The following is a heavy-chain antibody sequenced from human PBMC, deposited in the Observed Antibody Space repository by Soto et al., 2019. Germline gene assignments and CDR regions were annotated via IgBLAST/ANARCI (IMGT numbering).Heavy chain of an antibody. Sequence: QVQLVQSGAEVKKPGSSVKVSCKASGGTFSSYAISWVRQAPGQGLEWMGGIIPIFGTANYAQKFQGRVTITADESRRKAYVVRGRLRVEAAAVYYCARGPFAVAATLLPDYWGQGTLVTVSS. V-gene: IGHV1-69*12. D-gene: IGHD2-15*01. CDR3: ARGPFAVAATLLPDY. CDR2: IIPIFGTA. CDR1: GGTFSSYA. J-gene: IGHJ4*02.